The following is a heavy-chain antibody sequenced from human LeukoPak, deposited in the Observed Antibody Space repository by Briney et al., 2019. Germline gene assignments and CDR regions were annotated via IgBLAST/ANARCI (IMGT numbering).Heavy chain of an antibody. CDR3: AREGRFLEWLSLRYGMDV. V-gene: IGHV3-30*14. D-gene: IGHD3-3*01. Sequence: GGSLRLSCAASGFTFSSYAMHWVRQAPGKGLEWVAVISYDGSHEYYADSVKGRFTISRDNSNNTLYLQMNSLRAEDTAMYYCAREGRFLEWLSLRYGMDVWGQGTTVTVSS. CDR1: GFTFSSYA. CDR2: ISYDGSHE. J-gene: IGHJ6*02.